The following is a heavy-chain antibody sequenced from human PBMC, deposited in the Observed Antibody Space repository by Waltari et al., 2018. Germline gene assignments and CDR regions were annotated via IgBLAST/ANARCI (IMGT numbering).Heavy chain of an antibody. CDR3: ATSMAVAGKGRGWFDS. V-gene: IGHV3-53*01. Sequence: EVQLVESGGGLIQPGGSLRLSCAASGFTVRNYMSWVRQAPGKGLEWVSVIYTGGSTDYADSVNGRFTISRDNSKNTLYLQMNSLRAEDTAVYYCATSMAVAGKGRGWFDSWGQGTLVTVSS. CDR2: IYTGGST. D-gene: IGHD6-19*01. CDR1: GFTVRNY. J-gene: IGHJ5*01.